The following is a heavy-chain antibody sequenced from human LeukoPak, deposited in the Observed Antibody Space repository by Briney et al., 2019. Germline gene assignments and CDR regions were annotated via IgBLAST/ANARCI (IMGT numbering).Heavy chain of an antibody. CDR3: ARDEARYSSGYYPNWFDP. J-gene: IGHJ5*02. CDR2: ISGYNGYT. CDR1: GYTFTSYG. Sequence: ASVKVSCKASGYTFTSYGISWVRQAPGEGLEWMGWISGYNGYTHYAHNLQGRVTMTTDTSTSTAYMELRSLRSDDTAVYYCARDEARYSSGYYPNWFDPWGQGTLVTVSS. V-gene: IGHV1-18*01. D-gene: IGHD3-22*01.